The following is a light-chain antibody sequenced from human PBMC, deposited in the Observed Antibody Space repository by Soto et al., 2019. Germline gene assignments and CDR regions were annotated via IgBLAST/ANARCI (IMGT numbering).Light chain of an antibody. CDR3: LLYYGGAYV. J-gene: IGLJ1*01. CDR1: TGAVTRGNY. V-gene: IGLV7-43*01. Sequence: QAVVTQEPSLTVSPGGTVTLTCASSTGAVTRGNYPNWFQQKPGQAPRALIYSTNNRHSWTPARFSGSLLGGKGVLTLSGVQPEDKAEYYCLLYYGGAYVFGTGTKLTVL. CDR2: STN.